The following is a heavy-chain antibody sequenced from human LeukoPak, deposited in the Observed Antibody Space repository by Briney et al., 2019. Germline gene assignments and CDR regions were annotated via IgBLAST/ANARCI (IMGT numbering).Heavy chain of an antibody. D-gene: IGHD1-26*01. CDR1: GYTFTDYY. CDR2: MKVKTGAT. CDR3: ARQSGTYWGLDY. Sequence: ASVKVSCKASGYTFTDYYIHWVRQAPGHGLEWLGWMKVKTGATSSAQRFPGRFTMTRDTSIGTASMEFSSLTSDDTAVYYCARQSGTYWGLDYWGQGTLVTVSS. V-gene: IGHV1-2*02. J-gene: IGHJ4*02.